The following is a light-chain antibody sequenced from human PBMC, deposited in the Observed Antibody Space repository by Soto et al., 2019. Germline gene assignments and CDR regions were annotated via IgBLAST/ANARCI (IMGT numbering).Light chain of an antibody. CDR2: EVS. CDR3: SSYAGSNNPV. CDR1: SSDVGGYNY. Sequence: QSALTQPPSASGSPGQSVTISCTGTSSDVGGYNYASWYQHHPGKAPKLMIYEVSKRPSGVPDRFSGSRSGNTASLTVSGLQAEDEADYYCSSYAGSNNPVFGGGTQLTVL. J-gene: IGLJ2*01. V-gene: IGLV2-8*01.